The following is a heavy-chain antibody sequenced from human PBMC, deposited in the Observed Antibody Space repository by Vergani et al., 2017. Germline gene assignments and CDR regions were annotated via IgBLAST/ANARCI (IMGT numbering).Heavy chain of an antibody. CDR3: ARIRAYHHGNNWYLDL. CDR1: GFSFSTYA. V-gene: IGHV3-64*07. J-gene: IGHJ2*01. D-gene: IGHD2-2*01. Sequence: EVQMVESGGGLVKPGGSLRLSCVASGFSFSTYALQWVRQAPGKGLQYVSVISGNGDTAYYADSVKDRFTISRDNARNTVYLQMGGLSPDDMGVYYCARIRAYHHGNNWYLDLWGRGTQVTVSS. CDR2: ISGNGDTA.